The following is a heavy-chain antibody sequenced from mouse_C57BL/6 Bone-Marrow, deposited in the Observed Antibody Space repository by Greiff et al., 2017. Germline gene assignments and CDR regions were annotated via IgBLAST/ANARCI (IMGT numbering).Heavy chain of an antibody. J-gene: IGHJ3*01. CDR2: ISDGGSYT. Sequence: EVKVVESGGGLVKPGGSLKLSCAASGFTFSSYAMSWVRQTPEKRLEWVATISDGGSYTYYPDNVKGRFTISRDNAKNNLYLQMSHLKSEDTAMYYCARVLIATGFAYWGQGTLVTVSA. D-gene: IGHD1-1*01. CDR1: GFTFSSYA. V-gene: IGHV5-4*03. CDR3: ARVLIATGFAY.